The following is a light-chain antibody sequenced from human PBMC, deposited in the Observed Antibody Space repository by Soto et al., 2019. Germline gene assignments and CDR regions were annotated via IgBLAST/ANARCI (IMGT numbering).Light chain of an antibody. V-gene: IGKV3-20*01. CDR2: GAS. J-gene: IGKJ5*01. Sequence: ESVLTQSPGTLSLSPGERAILSCRASQSIRNSYLAWYQQKPGQAPRLLIFGASSRATGIPDRFGGSGTGTDFTLTNSSLVPEECAVYYCQQHGTPHIPFGQRPRLEIK. CDR3: QQHGTPHIP. CDR1: QSIRNSY.